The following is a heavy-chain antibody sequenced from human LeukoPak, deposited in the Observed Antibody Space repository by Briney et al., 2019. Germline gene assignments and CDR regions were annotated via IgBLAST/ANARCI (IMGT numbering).Heavy chain of an antibody. CDR2: IKNKDEGEKT. Sequence: PGGSLRLSCAVSGFSFTNVWMDWVRQAPGKGLEWVGRIKNKDEGEKTDYAAPVKGRFTISRDDSKATLFLQMNSLKMEDTAIYYCTTGIDYGGGYWGQGTLVSVSS. CDR1: GFSFTNVW. J-gene: IGHJ4*02. V-gene: IGHV3-15*07. D-gene: IGHD3-16*01. CDR3: TTGIDYGGGY.